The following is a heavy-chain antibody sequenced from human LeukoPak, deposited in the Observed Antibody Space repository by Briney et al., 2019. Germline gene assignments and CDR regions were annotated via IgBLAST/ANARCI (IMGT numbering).Heavy chain of an antibody. CDR1: GGSFSGYY. V-gene: IGHV4-34*01. J-gene: IGHJ4*02. CDR3: ARCLREERRYYFDY. Sequence: PSETLSLTCAVYGGSFSGYYWSWIRQPPGKGLEWVGEINHSGSTNYSPSLKSRVTISVDTSKNHFSLKLSSVTAADTAVYYCARCLREERRYYFDYWGQGTLGTVSA. CDR2: INHSGST. D-gene: IGHD6-25*01.